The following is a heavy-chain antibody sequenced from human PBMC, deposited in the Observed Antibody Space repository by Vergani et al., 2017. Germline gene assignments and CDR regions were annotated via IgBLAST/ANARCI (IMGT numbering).Heavy chain of an antibody. CDR3: ARLDIAVAGVDY. CDR1: GFTFSSYA. Sequence: EVQLLESGGGLVQPGGSLRLSCAASGFTFSSYAMSWVRQAPGKGLEWVSAISGSGGSTYYADSVKGRFTISRDNSKNPLYLQMNSLRAEDTAVYYCARLDIAVAGVDYWGQGTLVTVSS. D-gene: IGHD6-19*01. J-gene: IGHJ4*02. CDR2: ISGSGGST. V-gene: IGHV3-23*01.